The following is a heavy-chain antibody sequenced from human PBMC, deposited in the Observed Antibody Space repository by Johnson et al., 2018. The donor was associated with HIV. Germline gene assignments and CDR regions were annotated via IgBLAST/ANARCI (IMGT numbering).Heavy chain of an antibody. V-gene: IGHV3-15*01. CDR2: IISERDGGTT. CDR1: GFTFDDYA. Sequence: VQLVESGGVVVQPGGSLRLSCVASGFTFDDYAMHWVRQSPGKGLEWVGRIISERDGGTTDYSAPVKDRFTISRDDSTNTLYLQMNSLKIEDTAVYYCATDLVSLIREDDAFDIWGQGTMVTVSS. D-gene: IGHD3-9*01. J-gene: IGHJ3*02. CDR3: ATDLVSLIREDDAFDI.